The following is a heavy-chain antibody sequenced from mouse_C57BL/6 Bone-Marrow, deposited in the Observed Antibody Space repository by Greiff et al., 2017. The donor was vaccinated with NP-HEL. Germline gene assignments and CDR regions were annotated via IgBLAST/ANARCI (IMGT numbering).Heavy chain of an antibody. J-gene: IGHJ3*01. D-gene: IGHD2-12*01. V-gene: IGHV1-55*01. CDR3: ARISRKHSPWFDY. CDR2: IYPGSGST. Sequence: QVQLQQPGAELVKPGASVKMSCKASGYTFTSYWITWVKQRPGQGLEWIGDIYPGSGSTNYNEKFKSKATLTVDTSSSTAYMQLSSLTSEDSAVYDCARISRKHSPWFDYWGQGTLVTVSA. CDR1: GYTFTSYW.